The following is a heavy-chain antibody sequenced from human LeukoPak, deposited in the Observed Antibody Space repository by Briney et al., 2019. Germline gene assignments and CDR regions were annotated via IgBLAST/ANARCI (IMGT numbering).Heavy chain of an antibody. D-gene: IGHD3-3*01. CDR1: GYTFTSYD. CDR2: MNPNSGGT. Sequence: GASVKVSCKASGYTFTSYDINWVRQATGQGLEWMGWMNPNSGGTNYAQKFQGRVTMTRDTSISTAYMELSRLRSDDTAVYYCARDLFGVAQHWFDPWGQGTLVTVSS. V-gene: IGHV1-2*02. CDR3: ARDLFGVAQHWFDP. J-gene: IGHJ5*02.